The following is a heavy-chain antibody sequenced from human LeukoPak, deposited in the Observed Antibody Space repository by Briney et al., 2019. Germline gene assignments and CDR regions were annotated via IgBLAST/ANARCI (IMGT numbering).Heavy chain of an antibody. CDR1: GDSVSSNSAA. CDR3: ARDPAILGYCSGGSCYSGWFDP. D-gene: IGHD2-15*01. J-gene: IGHJ5*02. V-gene: IGHV6-1*01. CDR2: TYYRSKWYN. Sequence: SQTLSLTCAISGDSVSSNSAAWNWIRQSPSRGLEWLGRTYYRSKWYNDYAVSVKSRITINPDTSKNQFSLQLNSVTPEDPAVYYCARDPAILGYCSGGSCYSGWFDPWGQGTLVTVSS.